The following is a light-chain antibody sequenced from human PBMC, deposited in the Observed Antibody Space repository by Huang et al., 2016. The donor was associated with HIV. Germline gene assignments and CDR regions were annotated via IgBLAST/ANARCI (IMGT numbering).Light chain of an antibody. J-gene: IGKJ1*01. CDR2: KTS. CDR1: QSISSS. CDR3: QQYNSFPGT. V-gene: IGKV1-5*03. Sequence: DIQMTQSPSTLSASVGDRVTITCRASQSISSSLAWYQQKPGKAPKLLIYKTSTLHSGVPSRFSGRGSGTEFTLTISSLQLDDFATYYCQQYNSFPGTFGQGTKVEIK.